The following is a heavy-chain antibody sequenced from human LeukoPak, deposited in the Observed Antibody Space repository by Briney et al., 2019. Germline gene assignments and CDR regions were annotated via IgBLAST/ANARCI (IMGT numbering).Heavy chain of an antibody. CDR3: ARDVGYIDAFDI. D-gene: IGHD6-13*01. Sequence: ETLSLTCTVSGGSISSYYWSWIRQPPGKGLEWIGYIYYSGSTNYNPSLKSRVTISVDTSKNQFSLKLSSVTAADTAVYYCARDVGYIDAFDIWGQGTMVTVSS. CDR2: IYYSGST. CDR1: GGSISSYY. V-gene: IGHV4-59*01. J-gene: IGHJ3*02.